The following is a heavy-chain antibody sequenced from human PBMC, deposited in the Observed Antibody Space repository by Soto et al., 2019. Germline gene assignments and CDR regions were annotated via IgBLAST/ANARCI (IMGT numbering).Heavy chain of an antibody. J-gene: IGHJ4*02. CDR1: GFTFSSYA. CDR3: AKTEYSGYDFLVDY. Sequence: GGSLRLSCAASGFTFSSYAMSWVRQAPGKGLEWVSAISGSGGSTYYADSVKGRFTISRDNSKNTLYLQMNSLRAEDTAVYYCAKTEYSGYDFLVDYWGQGTLVTVSS. V-gene: IGHV3-23*01. D-gene: IGHD5-12*01. CDR2: ISGSGGST.